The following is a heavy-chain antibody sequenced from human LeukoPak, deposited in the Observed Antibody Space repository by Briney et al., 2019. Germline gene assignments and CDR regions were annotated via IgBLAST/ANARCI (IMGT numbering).Heavy chain of an antibody. J-gene: IGHJ3*02. CDR1: GFTVSSNY. CDR3: ARGGDSSGDDAFDI. Sequence: GGSLRLSCAASGFTVSSNYMSWVRQAPGKGLEWVSVIYSGGSTYYADSVKGRFTISRDNSKNTLYLQINSLRAEDTAVYYCARGGDSSGDDAFDIWGQGTMVTVSS. CDR2: IYSGGST. V-gene: IGHV3-53*01. D-gene: IGHD3-22*01.